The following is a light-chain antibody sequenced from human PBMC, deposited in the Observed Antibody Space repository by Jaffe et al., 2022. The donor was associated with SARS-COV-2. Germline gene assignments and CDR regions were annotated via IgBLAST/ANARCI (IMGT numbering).Light chain of an antibody. CDR3: QQYYSVPFT. J-gene: IGKJ3*01. CDR2: WAS. Sequence: DIVMTPSPDSLAVSLGERATINCKSSRSVLYSSNNKNYLAWYQQKPGQPPKLLIHWASTRESGVPDRFSGSGSGTDFTLTISSLQAEDVAVYYCQQYYSVPFTFGPGTKVEIK. V-gene: IGKV4-1*01. CDR1: RSVLYSSNNKNY.